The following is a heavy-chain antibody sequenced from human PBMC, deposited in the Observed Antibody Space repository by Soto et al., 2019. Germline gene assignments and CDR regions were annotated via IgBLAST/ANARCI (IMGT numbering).Heavy chain of an antibody. D-gene: IGHD3-22*01. CDR3: AREFPWYESSDSYFDY. Sequence: SQTLSLTCAISGDSVSGNSAAWNWIRQSPSRGLEWLGRTYYRSKWYNDYAVSVKSRIPVTPDTSKNQFSLHLNSVTPEDTAVYYCAREFPWYESSDSYFDYWGQGALVTVSS. CDR2: TYYRSKWYN. V-gene: IGHV6-1*01. J-gene: IGHJ4*03. CDR1: GDSVSGNSAA.